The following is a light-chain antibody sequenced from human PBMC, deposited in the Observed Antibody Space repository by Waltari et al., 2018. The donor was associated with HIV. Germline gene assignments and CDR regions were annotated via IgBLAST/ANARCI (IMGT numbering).Light chain of an antibody. J-gene: IGKJ3*01. CDR1: QNIDNF. CDR3: LQGYSTPLT. V-gene: IGKV1-39*01. CDR2: GTS. Sequence: DIQMTQSPSSLSVGDRVTITCRASQNIDNFLTWYQQKPGKAPTLLISGTSAFQSGVPSRFTASGSGTDFTLTINSLQSEDFATYFCLQGYSTPLTFGPGTKVDIK.